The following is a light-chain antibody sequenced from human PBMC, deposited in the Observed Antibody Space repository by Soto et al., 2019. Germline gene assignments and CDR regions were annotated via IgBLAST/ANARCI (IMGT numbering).Light chain of an antibody. CDR3: TSYAGSDIWV. CDR1: SSDVGAYNY. J-gene: IGLJ3*02. V-gene: IGLV2-8*01. CDR2: EVS. Sequence: QSALTQPPSASGSLGQSVTISCTGTSSDVGAYNYVSWYQQYPGKAPKLMIYEVSKLPSGVPDRFSGSKSGKTASLTVSGLQPEDEADYYCTSYAGSDIWVFGGGTKLTVL.